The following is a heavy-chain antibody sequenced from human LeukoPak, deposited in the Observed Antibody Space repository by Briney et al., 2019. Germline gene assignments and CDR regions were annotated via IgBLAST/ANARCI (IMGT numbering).Heavy chain of an antibody. V-gene: IGHV4-61*05. J-gene: IGHJ4*02. Sequence: SETLSLTCTVSGGSISSSSYYWGWIRQPPGKGLEWIGYIYYSGSTNYNPSLKSRVTISVDTSKNQFSLKLSSVTAADTAVYYCARYFCGGDCYPFDSWGQGTLVTVSS. D-gene: IGHD2-21*02. CDR3: ARYFCGGDCYPFDS. CDR2: IYYSGST. CDR1: GGSISSSSYY.